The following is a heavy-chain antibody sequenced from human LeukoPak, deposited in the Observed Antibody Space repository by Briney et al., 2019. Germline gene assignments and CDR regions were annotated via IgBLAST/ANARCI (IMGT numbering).Heavy chain of an antibody. CDR2: MNPKSGDT. CDR3: ARGPYGTGSHFDF. D-gene: IGHD3-10*01. Sequence: GASVKVSCKASASTFRSCDINWVRQATGQGLEWMGWMNPKSGDTGYTQRFQGRVTMTRDTSINTAYMELSSLSSEDTAVYYCARGPYGTGSHFDFWGQGTLVTVSS. J-gene: IGHJ4*02. V-gene: IGHV1-8*02. CDR1: ASTFRSCD.